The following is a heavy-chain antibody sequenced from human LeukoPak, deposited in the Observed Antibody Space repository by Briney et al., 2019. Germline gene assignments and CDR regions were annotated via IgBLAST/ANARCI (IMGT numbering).Heavy chain of an antibody. J-gene: IGHJ6*03. V-gene: IGHV3-7*01. D-gene: IGHD2-8*01. CDR3: VRLYGYYYSYMDV. CDR2: IKDDGSEK. Sequence: GGSLRLSCEASGFSFSSYTMTWVRQAPGKGLEWVANIKDDGSEKYYLDSVKGRFTISRDNVKNSLYLQMNSLGAEDAAVYFCVRLYGYYYSYMDVWGKGTTVTVSS. CDR1: GFSFSSYT.